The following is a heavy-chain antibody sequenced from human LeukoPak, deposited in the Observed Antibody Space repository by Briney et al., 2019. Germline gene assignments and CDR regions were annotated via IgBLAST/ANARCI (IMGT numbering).Heavy chain of an antibody. CDR3: AKASGGGYYYGMDV. CDR2: IWHDGSNK. D-gene: IGHD3-16*01. V-gene: IGHV3-33*06. J-gene: IGHJ6*02. CDR1: GFTFSRNG. Sequence: GGSLRLSCAASGFTFSRNGMHWVRQAPGKGLEWVAVIWHDGSNKYYADSVKDRFTISRDDPKNTLYLQMNSLRAEDTAVYYCAKASGGGYYYGMDVWGQGTTVTVSS.